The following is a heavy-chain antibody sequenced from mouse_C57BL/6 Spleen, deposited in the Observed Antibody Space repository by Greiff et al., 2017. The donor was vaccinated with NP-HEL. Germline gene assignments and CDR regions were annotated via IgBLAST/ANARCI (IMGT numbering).Heavy chain of an antibody. J-gene: IGHJ4*01. CDR3: AREAYYDYHYYAMDY. V-gene: IGHV1-39*01. CDR2: INPNYGTT. CDR1: GYSFTDYN. Sequence: EVQLQESGPELVKPGASVKISCKASGYSFTDYNMNWVKQSNGKSLEWIGVINPNYGTTSYNQKFKGKATLTVDQSSSTAYMQLNSLTSEDSAVYYCAREAYYDYHYYAMDYWGQGTSVTVSS. D-gene: IGHD2-4*01.